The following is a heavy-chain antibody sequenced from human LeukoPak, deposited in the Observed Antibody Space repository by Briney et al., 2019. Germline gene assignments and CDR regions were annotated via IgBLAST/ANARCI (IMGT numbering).Heavy chain of an antibody. V-gene: IGHV4-61*02. CDR1: GGSISSGSYY. CDR3: ARESRDGYNPDY. Sequence: KPSETLSLTCTVSGGSISSGSYYWSWIRQPAGKGLEWIGRIYTSGSTNYNPSLKSRVTISVDTSKNQFSLKLSSVTAADTAVYYCARESRDGYNPDYWGRGTLVTVSS. D-gene: IGHD5-24*01. J-gene: IGHJ4*02. CDR2: IYTSGST.